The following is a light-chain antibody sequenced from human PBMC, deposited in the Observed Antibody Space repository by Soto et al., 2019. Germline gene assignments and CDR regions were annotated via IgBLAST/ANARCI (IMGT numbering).Light chain of an antibody. Sequence: EIVLTQSPGTLSLSPGERATLSCRASQSVSSTYLAWYQQKPGQAPRLLIYAASSRAPSIPDRFSGSGSGTDFTLTISRLGPEDFAVYFCQQYDGSPLTFGGGTKVDIK. CDR3: QQYDGSPLT. V-gene: IGKV3-20*01. J-gene: IGKJ4*01. CDR2: AAS. CDR1: QSVSSTY.